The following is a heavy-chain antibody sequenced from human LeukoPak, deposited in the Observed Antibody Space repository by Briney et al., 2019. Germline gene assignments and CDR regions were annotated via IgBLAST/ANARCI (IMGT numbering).Heavy chain of an antibody. Sequence: GGSLRLSCAASGFTFSSYGMHWARQAPGKGLEWVAVIWYDGSNKYYADSVKGRFTISRDNSKNTLYLQMNSLRAEDTAVYYCAREIGPEYYFDYWGQGTLVTVSS. CDR3: AREIGPEYYFDY. CDR2: IWYDGSNK. V-gene: IGHV3-33*01. CDR1: GFTFSSYG. J-gene: IGHJ4*02.